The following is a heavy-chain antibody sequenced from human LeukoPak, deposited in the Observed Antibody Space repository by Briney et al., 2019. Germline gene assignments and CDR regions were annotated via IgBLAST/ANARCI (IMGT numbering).Heavy chain of an antibody. CDR2: INPSGGST. Sequence: ASVKVSCKASGYTFTSYYVHWVRQAPGQGLEWMGIINPSGGSTSYAQKFQGRVTMTRDTSTSTVYMELSSLRSGDTAVYYCAREGYSYGYVDYWGQGTLVTVSS. D-gene: IGHD5-18*01. V-gene: IGHV1-46*01. J-gene: IGHJ4*02. CDR1: GYTFTSYY. CDR3: AREGYSYGYVDY.